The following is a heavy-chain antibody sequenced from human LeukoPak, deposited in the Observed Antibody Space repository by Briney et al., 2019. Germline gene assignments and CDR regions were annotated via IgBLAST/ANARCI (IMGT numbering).Heavy chain of an antibody. CDR2: IRYDGSNK. D-gene: IGHD2-21*01. V-gene: IGHV3-30*02. J-gene: IGHJ4*02. CDR1: GFNFSNYD. CDR3: ANYCGGDCYHDY. Sequence: PGGSLRLSCAASGFNFSNYDMHWVRQAPGKGLEWVAFIRYDGSNKYYADSVKGRFTISRDNSKNTLYLQMNSLRAEDTAVYYCANYCGGDCYHDYWGQGTLVTVSS.